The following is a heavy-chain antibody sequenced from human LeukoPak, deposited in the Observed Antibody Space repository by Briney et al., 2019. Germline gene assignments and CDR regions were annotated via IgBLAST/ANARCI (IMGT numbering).Heavy chain of an antibody. Sequence: GGSLRLSCAASGFTFSSYSMNWVRQAPGKGLEWVAVISYDGSNEYYADSVKGRFTISRDNSKNTLYLQMNSLRAEDTAVYYCAREDRISSSSGFDYWGQGTLVTVSS. D-gene: IGHD6-6*01. V-gene: IGHV3-30*03. CDR3: AREDRISSSSGFDY. J-gene: IGHJ4*02. CDR2: ISYDGSNE. CDR1: GFTFSSYS.